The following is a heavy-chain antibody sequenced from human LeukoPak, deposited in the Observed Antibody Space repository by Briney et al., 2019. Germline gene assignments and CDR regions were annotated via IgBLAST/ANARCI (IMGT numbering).Heavy chain of an antibody. Sequence: PSQTLSLTSTVSGGSISSGSYYWSWIRQPAGKGLEWIGRIYSSGSTNYNPSLKSRVTISVDTSKNQFSLKLRSVTAADTAVYYCARAYLRDSPMDTGWFDPWGQGTLVTVSS. J-gene: IGHJ5*02. CDR1: GGSISSGSYY. D-gene: IGHD5-18*01. CDR2: IYSSGST. CDR3: ARAYLRDSPMDTGWFDP. V-gene: IGHV4-61*02.